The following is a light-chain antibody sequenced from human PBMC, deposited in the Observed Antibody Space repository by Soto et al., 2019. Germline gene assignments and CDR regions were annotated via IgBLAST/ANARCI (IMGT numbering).Light chain of an antibody. V-gene: IGKV3-11*01. CDR1: QSVFNNH. J-gene: IGKJ5*01. CDR2: GAS. Sequence: EIELTQSPGTLSLSPGERATLSCRASQSVFNNHIGWYQQKPGQAPRRLIFGASFRATGIPARFSGSGSGTDFTLTISSLRPEDFAVYYCQQRSNWPLITFGQGTRLEIK. CDR3: QQRSNWPLIT.